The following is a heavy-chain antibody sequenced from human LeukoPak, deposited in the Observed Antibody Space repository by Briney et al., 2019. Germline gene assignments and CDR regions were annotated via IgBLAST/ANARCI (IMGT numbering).Heavy chain of an antibody. Sequence: SETLSLTCTVSGGPISSYYWSWIRQPPGKGLEWIGYIYYSGSTNYNPSLKSRVTISVDTSKNQFSLKLSSVTAADTAVYYCARSNAKGGWFDPWGQGTLVTVSS. CDR3: ARSNAKGGWFDP. V-gene: IGHV4-59*01. CDR2: IYYSGST. D-gene: IGHD3-16*01. CDR1: GGPISSYY. J-gene: IGHJ5*02.